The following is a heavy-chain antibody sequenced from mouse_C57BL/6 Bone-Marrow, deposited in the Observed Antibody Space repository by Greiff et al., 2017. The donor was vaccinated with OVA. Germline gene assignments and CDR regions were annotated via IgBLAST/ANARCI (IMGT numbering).Heavy chain of an antibody. J-gene: IGHJ1*03. V-gene: IGHV1-52*01. Sequence: QVQLQQPGAELVRPGSSVKLSCKASGYTFTSYWMHWVKQRPIQGLEWIGNIDPSDSETHYNQKFKDKATLTVDKSSSTAYMQLSSLTSEDSAVYYCAGLYGSSRHWYFDVWGTGTTVTVSS. D-gene: IGHD1-1*01. CDR1: GYTFTSYW. CDR2: IDPSDSET. CDR3: AGLYGSSRHWYFDV.